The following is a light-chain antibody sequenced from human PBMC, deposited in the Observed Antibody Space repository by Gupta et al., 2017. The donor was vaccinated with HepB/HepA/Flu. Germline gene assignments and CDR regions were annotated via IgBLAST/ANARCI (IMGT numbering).Light chain of an antibody. Sequence: DIQMTQSPSTLSASVGDRVTITCRASQSISSWLAWYQQKPGKAPKLLIYKASSLESGVPSRFSGSGSGTEFTRTISSLKTDDFATYYCQQYNRYSWTFGQGTKVEIK. CDR1: QSISSW. CDR3: QQYNRYSWT. CDR2: KAS. V-gene: IGKV1-5*03. J-gene: IGKJ1*01.